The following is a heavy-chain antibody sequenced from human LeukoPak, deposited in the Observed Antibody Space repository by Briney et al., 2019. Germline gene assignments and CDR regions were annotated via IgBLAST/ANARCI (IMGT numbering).Heavy chain of an antibody. J-gene: IGHJ4*02. CDR1: GFTFSSYG. V-gene: IGHV3-23*01. CDR3: ARDCRGHVWGIDY. CDR2: ISGSGGTT. D-gene: IGHD2-15*01. Sequence: AGTLRLSCAAPGFTFSSYGMNWVPQAPGKGLEWVSAISGSGGTTYYADSVKGRFTISRDNAKNSLSLQMNNLRAEDTAVYYCARDCRGHVWGIDYWGQGTLVTVSS.